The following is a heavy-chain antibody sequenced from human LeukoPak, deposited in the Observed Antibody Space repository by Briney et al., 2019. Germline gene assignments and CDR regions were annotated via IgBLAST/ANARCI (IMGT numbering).Heavy chain of an antibody. V-gene: IGHV3-23*01. Sequence: PGGSLRLACASSRLTFSSYAMSWVRQAPWKGLEWVSTIGGTGVRTYYADSVKGRFTISRDNSKNTLNLQINSLRAEDTAVYFCAKDRLGGPYFFHYWGQGTLVTVSS. CDR2: IGGTGVRT. CDR1: RLTFSSYA. D-gene: IGHD3-16*01. CDR3: AKDRLGGPYFFHY. J-gene: IGHJ4*02.